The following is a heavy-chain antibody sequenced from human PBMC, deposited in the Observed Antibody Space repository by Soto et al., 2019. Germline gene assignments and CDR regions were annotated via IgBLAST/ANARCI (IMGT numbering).Heavy chain of an antibody. D-gene: IGHD3-10*01. Sequence: QVQLQESGPGLVKPSETLSLTCTVSDDSSSNYKWSWIRQPPGRRLEWIGYIDSNGGTSYNPSLQSRVTISIDPSTKQFFLKLSSVTAADTAVYYCVRQGFGILHGLVDVWGQGTTVTVSS. V-gene: IGHV4-59*08. CDR1: DDSSSNYK. J-gene: IGHJ6*02. CDR2: IDSNGGT. CDR3: VRQGFGILHGLVDV.